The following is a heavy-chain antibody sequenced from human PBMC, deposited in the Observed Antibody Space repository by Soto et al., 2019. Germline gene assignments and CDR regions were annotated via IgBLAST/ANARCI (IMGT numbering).Heavy chain of an antibody. V-gene: IGHV3-23*01. CDR3: AKDRMGASGWFDP. J-gene: IGHJ5*02. CDR2: VSGNGGNT. CDR1: GFSFSGYT. D-gene: IGHD1-26*01. Sequence: GGSLRLSCVASGFSFSGYTMNWVRQAPGKGLEWVSGVSGNGGNTYYADSVKGRFSTSRDNSKNTLYLQLNSLRAEDTAIYYCAKDRMGASGWFDPWGQGTPVTVSS.